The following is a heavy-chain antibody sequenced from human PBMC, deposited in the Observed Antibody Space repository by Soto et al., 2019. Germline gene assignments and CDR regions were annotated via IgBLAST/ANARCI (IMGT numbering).Heavy chain of an antibody. CDR1: GYTFTSYG. J-gene: IGHJ6*02. Sequence: YQASGYTFTSYGISWVRQAPGQGLEWMGWISAYNGNTNYAQKLQGRVTMTTDTSTSTAYMELRSLRSDDTAVYYCARDVHGYYDFWSGYYTDYYYYGMDVWGQGTTVTVSS. D-gene: IGHD3-3*01. CDR2: ISAYNGNT. CDR3: ARDVHGYYDFWSGYYTDYYYYGMDV. V-gene: IGHV1-18*04.